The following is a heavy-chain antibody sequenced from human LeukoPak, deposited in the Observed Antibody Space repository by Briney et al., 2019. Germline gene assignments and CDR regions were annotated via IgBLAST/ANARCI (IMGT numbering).Heavy chain of an antibody. D-gene: IGHD4-17*01. CDR3: ARSDGDSPTFDY. Sequence: SETLSLTCTISGGSISSYYWSWIRQPPGKGLEWIGYIYYSGSTNYNPSLKSRVTISVDTSKNQFSLKLSSVTAADTAVYYCARSDGDSPTFDYWGQGTLVTVSS. CDR2: IYYSGST. CDR1: GGSISSYY. V-gene: IGHV4-59*01. J-gene: IGHJ4*02.